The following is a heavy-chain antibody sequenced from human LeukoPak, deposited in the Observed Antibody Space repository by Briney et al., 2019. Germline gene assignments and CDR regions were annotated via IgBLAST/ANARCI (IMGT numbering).Heavy chain of an antibody. CDR3: ARDLTGTPCP. Sequence: PGGSLRLSCAASGFTFSSYEMNWVRQAPGKGLEWVSYISSSGSTIYYADSVKGRFTISRDNAKDSLYLQMNSLRAEDTAVYYCARDLTGTPCPWGQGTLVTVSS. CDR2: ISSSGSTI. J-gene: IGHJ5*02. CDR1: GFTFSSYE. V-gene: IGHV3-48*03. D-gene: IGHD2-15*01.